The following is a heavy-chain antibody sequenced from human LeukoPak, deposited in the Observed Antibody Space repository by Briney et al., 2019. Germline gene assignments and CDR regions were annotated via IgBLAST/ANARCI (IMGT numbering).Heavy chain of an antibody. CDR3: ARRDSGGDFWSGYLDY. J-gene: IGHJ4*02. Sequence: GGSLRLSCAASGFSFSSYSMNWVRQALGKGLEWVSSVSSSSSYISYADSVKGRFTISRDNAKKSLYLQMNSLRAEDTALYYCARRDSGGDFWSGYLDYWGQGTLVTVSS. D-gene: IGHD3-3*01. V-gene: IGHV3-21*04. CDR1: GFSFSSYS. CDR2: VSSSSSYI.